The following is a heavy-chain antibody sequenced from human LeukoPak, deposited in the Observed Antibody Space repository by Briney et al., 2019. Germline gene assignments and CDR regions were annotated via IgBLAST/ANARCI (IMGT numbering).Heavy chain of an antibody. Sequence: GGSLRLSCAASGFTFSSYAMSWVRQAPGKGLEWVSAISDSGGSTYYADSVKGRFTISRDNSKNTLYLQMNSLRAEDTAVYYCAKCQLGLPCVFDYWGQGTLVTVSS. CDR3: AKCQLGLPCVFDY. CDR1: GFTFSSYA. CDR2: ISDSGGST. V-gene: IGHV3-23*01. D-gene: IGHD6-13*01. J-gene: IGHJ4*02.